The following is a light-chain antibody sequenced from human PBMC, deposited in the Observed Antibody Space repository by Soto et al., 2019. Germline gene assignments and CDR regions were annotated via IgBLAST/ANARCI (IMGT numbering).Light chain of an antibody. CDR2: GAT. V-gene: IGKV1-39*01. CDR1: QSINSN. J-gene: IGKJ5*01. Sequence: DIQMTPSPSSLSASVGDRVPLTCRASQSINSNLNWYQQKAGKAPKVLIYGATKLQSGVPSRFSGSGSGTDFTLTICSLQPEDFATYYCQQSYSIPITFGQGTRLEIK. CDR3: QQSYSIPIT.